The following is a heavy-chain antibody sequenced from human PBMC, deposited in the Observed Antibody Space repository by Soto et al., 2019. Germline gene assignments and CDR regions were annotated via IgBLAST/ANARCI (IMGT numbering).Heavy chain of an antibody. D-gene: IGHD6-6*01. CDR1: GFTFSSYG. J-gene: IGHJ6*02. CDR2: ISYDGSNK. V-gene: IGHV3-30*18. Sequence: PGGSLRLSCAASGFTFSSYGMHWVRQAPGKGLEWVAVISYDGSNKYYADSVKGRFTISRDNSKNTLYLQMNSLRAEDTAVYYCAKERGSSLNYNYYYGMDVWGQGTTVTVSS. CDR3: AKERGSSLNYNYYYGMDV.